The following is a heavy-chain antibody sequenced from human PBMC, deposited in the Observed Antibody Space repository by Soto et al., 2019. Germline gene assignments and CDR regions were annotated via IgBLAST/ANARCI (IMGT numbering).Heavy chain of an antibody. D-gene: IGHD3-3*01. CDR1: GFTFDDYT. J-gene: IGHJ6*02. CDR3: ARDKYYDFWSGYYNNYYYGMDV. V-gene: IGHV3-43*01. CDR2: ISWNGGST. Sequence: GGSLRLSCAASGFTFDDYTMHWVRQAPGKGLEWVSLISWNGGSTYYADSLKGRFTISRDNAKNSLYLQLNSLRAEDTAVYYCARDKYYDFWSGYYNNYYYGMDVWGQGTTVTVSS.